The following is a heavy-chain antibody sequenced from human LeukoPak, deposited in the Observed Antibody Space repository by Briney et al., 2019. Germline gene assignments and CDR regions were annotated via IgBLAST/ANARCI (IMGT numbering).Heavy chain of an antibody. CDR3: ARIPYCGGDCYRPGVD. J-gene: IGHJ4*02. CDR2: IYHSGST. Sequence: SETLSLTCTVSGGSISSGGYYWSWIRQPPGKGLEWIGYIYHSGSTYYNPSLKSRVTISVDRSRNQFSLKLSSVTAADTAACYCARIPYCGGDCYRPGVDWGQGTLVTVSS. D-gene: IGHD2-21*01. V-gene: IGHV4-30-2*01. CDR1: GGSISSGGYY.